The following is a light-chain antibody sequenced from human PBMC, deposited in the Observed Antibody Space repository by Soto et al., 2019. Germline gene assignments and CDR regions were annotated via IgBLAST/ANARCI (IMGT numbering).Light chain of an antibody. CDR2: PAS. J-gene: IGKJ2*03. CDR1: QDISTS. V-gene: IGKV1-9*01. CDR3: QHLRTYRFS. Sequence: DIQLTQSPSFLSASVGDRVTVSCRASQDISTSLAWFQQKAGKVPQLLVYPASTLQDGVPSRFSGSGSGTYFTLTINNLQDEDFDTYYCQHLRTYRFSFGQGTKLDIK.